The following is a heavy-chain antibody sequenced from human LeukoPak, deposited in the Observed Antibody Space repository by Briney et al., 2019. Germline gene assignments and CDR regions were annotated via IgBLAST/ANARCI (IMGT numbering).Heavy chain of an antibody. Sequence: GRSLRLSCAASGFTFSSYAMHWVRQAPGKGLEWVAVISYDGSNKYYADSVKGRFTISRDNSKNTLYLQMNSLRAEDTAVYYCALNGREVPSGAFDIWGQGTMVTVSS. D-gene: IGHD1-1*01. CDR1: GFTFSSYA. V-gene: IGHV3-30*04. CDR2: ISYDGSNK. CDR3: ALNGREVPSGAFDI. J-gene: IGHJ3*02.